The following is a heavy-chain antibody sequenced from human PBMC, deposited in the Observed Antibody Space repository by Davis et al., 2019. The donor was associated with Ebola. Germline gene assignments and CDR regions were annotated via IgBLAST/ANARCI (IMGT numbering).Heavy chain of an antibody. CDR3: ARGPMPSWYADYYKYGMDV. J-gene: IGHJ6*02. CDR1: GFTFHHYA. CDR2: ISGDVDHT. Sequence: GGSLRLSCAASGFTFHHYAMNWVRQRPGKGLEWVSLISGDVDHTYYADFVKGRFTISRDNNKESLYLQMNSLRSEETALYFCARGPMPSWYADYYKYGMDVWGQGTTVTASS. D-gene: IGHD6-13*01. V-gene: IGHV3-43*02.